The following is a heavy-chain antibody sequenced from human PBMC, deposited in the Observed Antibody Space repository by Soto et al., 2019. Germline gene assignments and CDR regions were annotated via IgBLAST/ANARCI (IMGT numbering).Heavy chain of an antibody. V-gene: IGHV1-2*04. D-gene: IGHD4-17*01. CDR2: GNPNRGGT. Sequence: QVQLVQSGAEVKKPGASVKVSCKASGYTFTGYYMYWVRQAPGPGLEWMGWGNPNRGGTNYAQKLQGWGTTARDPSSSSAYMGLGRLRSDETAGYYWARDLGDYGPAFDIWGQATMVTVSS. CDR1: GYTFTGYY. J-gene: IGHJ3*02. CDR3: ARDLGDYGPAFDI.